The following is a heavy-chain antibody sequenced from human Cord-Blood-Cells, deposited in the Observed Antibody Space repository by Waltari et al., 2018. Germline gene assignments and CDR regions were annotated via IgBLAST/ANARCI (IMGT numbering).Heavy chain of an antibody. CDR1: GFTFDDYA. D-gene: IGHD6-13*01. Sequence: EVQLVESGGVVVQPGGSLRLSCAASGFTFDDYAMHWVRQAPGKGRGWVSLISWDGGSTYYADSVKGRFTISRDNSKNSLYLQMNSLRAEDTALYYCAKGAAAGNWFDPWGQGTLVTVSS. J-gene: IGHJ5*02. CDR3: AKGAAAGNWFDP. V-gene: IGHV3-43D*03. CDR2: ISWDGGST.